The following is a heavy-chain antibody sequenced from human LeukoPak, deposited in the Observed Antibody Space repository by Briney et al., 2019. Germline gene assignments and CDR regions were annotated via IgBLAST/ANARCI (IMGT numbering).Heavy chain of an antibody. Sequence: GGSLRLSCAASGFTFNTYDMSWVRQAPGKGLEWVSFISASSNYIYYADSVKGRFTISRDNAQNSLYLQMNSLRAEDTAVYFCARVVNGYVDYWGQGTLVTVSS. J-gene: IGHJ4*02. CDR1: GFTFNTYD. V-gene: IGHV3-21*06. CDR2: ISASSNYI. CDR3: ARVVNGYVDY. D-gene: IGHD2-8*01.